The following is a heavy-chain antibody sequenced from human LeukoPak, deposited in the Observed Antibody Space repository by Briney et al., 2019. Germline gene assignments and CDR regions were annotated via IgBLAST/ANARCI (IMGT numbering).Heavy chain of an antibody. D-gene: IGHD2/OR15-2a*01. CDR1: GFTFSSYG. J-gene: IGHJ6*02. CDR2: IWYDGSNK. V-gene: IGHV3-33*01. CDR3: ARAHVNYYYGMDV. Sequence: GRSLRLSCAASGFTFSSYGMHWVRQAPGKGLEWVAVIWYDGSNKYYADSVKGRFTISRDNSKNTLYLQMNRLRAEDTAVYYCARAHVNYYYGMDVWGQGTTVTVSS.